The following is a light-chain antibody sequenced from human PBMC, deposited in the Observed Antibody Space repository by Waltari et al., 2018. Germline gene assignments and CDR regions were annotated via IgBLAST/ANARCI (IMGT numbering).Light chain of an antibody. V-gene: IGLV2-14*03. CDR1: SSDIGDYNH. Sequence: QSALTQPASVSGSPGPSITISCTGSSSDIGDYNHVSWYQQHPGKAPKLMIYDVSSRPSGVSNRFFGSKSGTTASLTVSGLQAEDEAVYFCSSYSTSITPYVFGAGTKVTVL. CDR3: SSYSTSITPYV. CDR2: DVS. J-gene: IGLJ1*01.